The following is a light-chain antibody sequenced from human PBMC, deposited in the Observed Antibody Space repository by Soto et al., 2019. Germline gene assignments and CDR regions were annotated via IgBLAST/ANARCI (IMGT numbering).Light chain of an antibody. CDR2: DAS. V-gene: IGKV1-33*01. J-gene: IGKJ2*01. Sequence: DIQMTQSPSSLSASVGDRVTITCQASQDIRNFFNWYQQKPGKAPKLLIYDASNLEAGVPSRFSGSGSGTDFTFTISSLQAEDIATYYCQQCDLLPSCGQRTNIEIK. CDR3: QQCDLLPS. CDR1: QDIRNF.